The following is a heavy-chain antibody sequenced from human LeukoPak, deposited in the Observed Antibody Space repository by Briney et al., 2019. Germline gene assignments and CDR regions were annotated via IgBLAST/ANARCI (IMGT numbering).Heavy chain of an antibody. V-gene: IGHV3-23*01. CDR1: GFPFSNSA. D-gene: IGHD6-19*01. J-gene: IGHJ4*01. Sequence: PGGSLRHSCAASGFPFSNSAMRWVRQAPGKGLEWVSTLNGSGITTYYADSEKGRFTISRDNSKNTLYMQMNSLRAEDTAVYYCAKGIYSSGWSYFDYWGHGTLVTVSS. CDR3: AKGIYSSGWSYFDY. CDR2: LNGSGITT.